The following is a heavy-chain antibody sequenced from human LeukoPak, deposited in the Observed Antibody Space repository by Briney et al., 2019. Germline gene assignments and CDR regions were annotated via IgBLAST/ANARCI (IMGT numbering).Heavy chain of an antibody. V-gene: IGHV3-7*01. D-gene: IGHD3-3*01. Sequence: PGGSLRLSCAASGFTFSSYWMSWVRQAPGKGLEWVANIKQDGSEKYYVDSVKGRFTISRDNAKNSLYLQMNSPRAEDTAVYYCARARTSIYDFWSGYEKGLFDYWGQGTLVTVSS. J-gene: IGHJ4*02. CDR1: GFTFSSYW. CDR3: ARARTSIYDFWSGYEKGLFDY. CDR2: IKQDGSEK.